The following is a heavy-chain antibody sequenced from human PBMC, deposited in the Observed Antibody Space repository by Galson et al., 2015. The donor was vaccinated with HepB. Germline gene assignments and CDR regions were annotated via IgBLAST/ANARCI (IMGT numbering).Heavy chain of an antibody. D-gene: IGHD2-2*01. CDR2: IIPIFGTA. Sequence: SVKVSCKASGGTFSSYAISWVRQAPGQGLEWMGGIIPIFGTANYAQKFQGRVTITADESTSTAYMELSSLRSEDTAVYYCARGPYCSSTSCYLRGWGGRLGSANWFDPWGQGTLVTVSS. J-gene: IGHJ5*02. CDR3: ARGPYCSSTSCYLRGWGGRLGSANWFDP. CDR1: GGTFSSYA. V-gene: IGHV1-69*13.